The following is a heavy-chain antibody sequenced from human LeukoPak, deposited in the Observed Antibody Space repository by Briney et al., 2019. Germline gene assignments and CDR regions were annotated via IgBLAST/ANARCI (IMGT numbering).Heavy chain of an antibody. CDR3: ARERLRLGELSFDI. CDR1: GFTFSSYG. D-gene: IGHD3-16*01. Sequence: PGRSLRLSCAASGFTFSSYGMHWVRQAPGKGLEWVAVISYDGGNKYYADSVKGRFTISRDNAKNSLYLQMNSLRAEDTAVYYCARERLRLGELSFDIWGQGTMVTVSS. J-gene: IGHJ3*02. CDR2: ISYDGGNK. V-gene: IGHV3-30*03.